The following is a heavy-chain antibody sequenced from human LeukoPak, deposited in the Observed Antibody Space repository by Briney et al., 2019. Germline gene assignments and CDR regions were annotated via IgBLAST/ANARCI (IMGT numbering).Heavy chain of an antibody. CDR3: AKASTVTRSPSWYFDL. CDR2: ISGSGGST. CDR1: GFTFSSYA. Sequence: PGGSLRLSCAASGFTFSSYAMSWVRQAPGKGLEWVSAISGSGGSTYYADSVKGRFTISRDNSKNTLYLQMNSLRAEDTAVYYCAKASTVTRSPSWYFDLWGRGTLVTVSS. D-gene: IGHD4-17*01. V-gene: IGHV3-23*01. J-gene: IGHJ2*01.